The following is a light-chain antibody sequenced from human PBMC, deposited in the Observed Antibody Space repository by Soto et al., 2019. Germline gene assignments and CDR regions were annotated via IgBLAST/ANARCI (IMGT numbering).Light chain of an antibody. CDR1: GSNVGAGYD. CDR2: DNT. CDR3: QSYDSRLSAWV. J-gene: IGLJ3*02. Sequence: QSVLTQPPSVSGAPGQTVTISCTGSGSNVGAGYDVHWYQQFPGTAPKLLIHDNTNRPSGVPDRFSCSKSGTSASLAITGLQAEDEADYYCQSYDSRLSAWVFGGGTKLTVL. V-gene: IGLV1-40*01.